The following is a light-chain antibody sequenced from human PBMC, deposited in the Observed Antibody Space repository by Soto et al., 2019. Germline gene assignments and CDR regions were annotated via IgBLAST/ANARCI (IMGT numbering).Light chain of an antibody. J-gene: IGLJ3*02. CDR2: SNN. V-gene: IGLV1-44*01. CDR3: ATWDDSLNGGV. CDR1: SSNIGSNT. Sequence: QSVLTQPPSASATPGQRVTISCSGGSSNIGSNTVNWYQQLPGTAPKLLIYSNNQRPSGVPDRFSGSKSGTSASLAISGLQSEDEADYYCATWDDSLNGGVFGGGTKLTV.